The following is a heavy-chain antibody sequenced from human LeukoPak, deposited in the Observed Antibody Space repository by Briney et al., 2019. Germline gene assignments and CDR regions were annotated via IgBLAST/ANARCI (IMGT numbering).Heavy chain of an antibody. CDR2: IYTSGST. J-gene: IGHJ3*02. CDR1: GGSISSYY. V-gene: IGHV4-4*07. Sequence: PSETLSVTCTVSGGSISSYYWSWIRQPAGKGLEWIGRIYTSGSTNYNPSLKSRVTMSVDTSKNQFSLKLSSVTAADTAVYYCVRAVPRLYCSSTSYHDAFDIWGQGTMVTVSS. D-gene: IGHD2-2*01. CDR3: VRAVPRLYCSSTSYHDAFDI.